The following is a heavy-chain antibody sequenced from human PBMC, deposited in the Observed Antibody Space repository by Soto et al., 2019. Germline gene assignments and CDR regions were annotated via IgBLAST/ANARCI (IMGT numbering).Heavy chain of an antibody. J-gene: IGHJ6*02. D-gene: IGHD3-3*01. Sequence: GGSLRLSCAASGFTFSAYAVHWVRQAPGKGLEWVAVISNDGDYKYYTDSVKGRFTISRDNSKNTMYLQMSSLRVEDTAVYYCARDSREWPYYYYYGMDVWGQGTTVTVS. V-gene: IGHV3-30-3*01. CDR1: GFTFSAYA. CDR3: ARDSREWPYYYYYGMDV. CDR2: ISNDGDYK.